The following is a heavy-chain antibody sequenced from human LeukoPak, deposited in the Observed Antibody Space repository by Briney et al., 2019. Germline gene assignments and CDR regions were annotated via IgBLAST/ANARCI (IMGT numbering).Heavy chain of an antibody. D-gene: IGHD3-3*01. Sequence: SVKVSCKASGGTFSSYAISWVRQAPGQGLEWMGRIIPIFGTANYAQKFQGRVTITTDESTSTAYMELSSLRSEDTAVYYYAARYYDFWSGYYTGDYWGQGTLVTVSS. J-gene: IGHJ4*02. CDR1: GGTFSSYA. V-gene: IGHV1-69*05. CDR2: IIPIFGTA. CDR3: AARYYDFWSGYYTGDY.